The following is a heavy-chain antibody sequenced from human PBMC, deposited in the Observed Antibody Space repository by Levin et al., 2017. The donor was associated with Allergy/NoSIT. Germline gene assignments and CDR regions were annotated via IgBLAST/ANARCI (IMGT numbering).Heavy chain of an antibody. CDR1: GDSVSSNSAA. V-gene: IGHV6-1*01. D-gene: IGHD2-15*01. J-gene: IGHJ6*02. CDR2: TYYRSKWYN. CDR3: ARDPSFCSGGSCYQPHKYYYYYGMDV. Sequence: PSETLSLTCVISGDSVSSNSAAWNWIRQSPSRGLEWLGRTYYRSKWYNDYAVSVKSRITINPDTSKNQFSLQLNSVTPEDTAVYYCARDPSFCSGGSCYQPHKYYYYYGMDVWGQGTTVTVSS.